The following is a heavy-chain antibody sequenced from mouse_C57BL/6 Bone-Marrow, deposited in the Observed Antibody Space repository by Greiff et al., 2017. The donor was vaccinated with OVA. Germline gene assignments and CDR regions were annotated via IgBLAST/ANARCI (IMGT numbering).Heavy chain of an antibody. J-gene: IGHJ4*01. V-gene: IGHV8-12*01. D-gene: IGHD2-12*01. CDR1: GFSLNTSNMG. CDR3: AVRGSYSTRGYYAMDY. Sequence: QVTLKESGPGILQSSQTLSLTCSFSGFSLNTSNMGVSWIRQPSGKGLEWLAHIYGDDDKCYNPSLKSRLTTSKHTSRNQVFPKITSVDTAATATYYCAVRGSYSTRGYYAMDYWGQGTSVTVSS. CDR2: IYGDDDK.